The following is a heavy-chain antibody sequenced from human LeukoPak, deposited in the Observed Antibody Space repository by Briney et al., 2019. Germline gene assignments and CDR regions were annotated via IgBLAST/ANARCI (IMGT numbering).Heavy chain of an antibody. V-gene: IGHV1-46*01. CDR3: ARDPIVVVPAAARDLGDAFDI. J-gene: IGHJ3*02. CDR2: INPSGGST. Sequence: AASVKVSCKASGYTFTSYYMHWVRQAPGQGLEWMGIINPSGGSTSYAQKFQGRVTMTRDMSTSTVYMELSSLRSEDTAVYYCARDPIVVVPAAARDLGDAFDIWGQGTMVTVSS. CDR1: GYTFTSYY. D-gene: IGHD2-2*01.